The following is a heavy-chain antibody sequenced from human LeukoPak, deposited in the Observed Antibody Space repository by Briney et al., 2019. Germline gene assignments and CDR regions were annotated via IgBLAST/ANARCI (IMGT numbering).Heavy chain of an antibody. D-gene: IGHD4-17*01. CDR2: IYYSGST. J-gene: IGHJ4*02. V-gene: IGHV4-30-4*08. CDR1: GGSISSGDYY. CDR3: ARLGGATVTTHNFDY. Sequence: SETLSLTCTVSGGSISSGDYYWSWIRQPPGKGLEWIGYIYYSGSTCYNPSLKSRVTISVDTSKNQFSLKLSSVTAADTAVYYCARLGGATVTTHNFDYWGQGTLVTVSS.